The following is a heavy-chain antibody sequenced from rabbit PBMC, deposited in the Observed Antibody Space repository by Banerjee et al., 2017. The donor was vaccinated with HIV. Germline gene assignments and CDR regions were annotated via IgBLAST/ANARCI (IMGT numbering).Heavy chain of an antibody. V-gene: IGHV1S47*01. D-gene: IGHD6-1*01. Sequence: QEQLVESGGGLVQPEGSLTLSCKASGFDFSTYGVSWVRQAPGKGLEWIGYIDPIFGSAYYASWVNGRFTISSHNAQNTLYLQLNSLTVADTATYFCVRDAGNAVYGYVDLNLWGPGTLVTVS. J-gene: IGHJ4*01. CDR2: IDPIFGSA. CDR3: VRDAGNAVYGYVDLNL. CDR1: GFDFSTYG.